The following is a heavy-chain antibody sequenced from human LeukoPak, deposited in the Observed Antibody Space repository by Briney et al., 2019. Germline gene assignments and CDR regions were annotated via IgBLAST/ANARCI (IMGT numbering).Heavy chain of an antibody. Sequence: PGGSLRPSCAASGFSLSGYWMTWVRQAPGKGLEWVANIKQDGSEKYYVDSVKGRFTISRDNAKNSLYLQMNSLRAEDTAVYYCARVEGYSGYDYYFDYWGQGTLVTVSS. J-gene: IGHJ4*02. CDR1: GFSLSGYW. CDR3: ARVEGYSGYDYYFDY. CDR2: IKQDGSEK. V-gene: IGHV3-7*01. D-gene: IGHD5-12*01.